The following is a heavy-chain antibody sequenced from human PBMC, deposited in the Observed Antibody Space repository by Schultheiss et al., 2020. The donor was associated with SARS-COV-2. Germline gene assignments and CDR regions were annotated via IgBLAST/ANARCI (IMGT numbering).Heavy chain of an antibody. Sequence: GGSLRLSFAASGFTFSSYAMSWVRQAPGKGLEWVSAISGSGGSTYYADSVKGRFTISRDNSKNTLYLQMNSLRAEDTAVYYCAKVGGYQLLWEQQGWFDPWGQGTLVTVSS. V-gene: IGHV3-23*01. CDR2: ISGSGGST. D-gene: IGHD2-2*01. CDR3: AKVGGYQLLWEQQGWFDP. CDR1: GFTFSSYA. J-gene: IGHJ5*02.